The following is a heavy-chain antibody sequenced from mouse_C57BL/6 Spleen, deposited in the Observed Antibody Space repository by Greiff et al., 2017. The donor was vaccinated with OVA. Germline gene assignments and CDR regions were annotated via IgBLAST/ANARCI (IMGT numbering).Heavy chain of an antibody. CDR1: GYTFTDYN. D-gene: IGHD1-1*01. CDR3: ARDHYYGSSYDWYFDV. V-gene: IGHV1-22*01. J-gene: IGHJ1*03. Sequence: VQLQQSGPELVKPGASVKMSCKASGYTFTDYNMHWVKQSHGKSLEWIGYINPNNGGTSYNQKFKGKATLTVNKSSSTAYMELRSLTSEDSAVYYCARDHYYGSSYDWYFDVWGTGTTVTVSS. CDR2: INPNNGGT.